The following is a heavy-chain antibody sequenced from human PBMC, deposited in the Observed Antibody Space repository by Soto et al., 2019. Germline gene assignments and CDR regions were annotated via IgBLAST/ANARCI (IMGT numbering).Heavy chain of an antibody. CDR2: ISGSGSFT. Sequence: PGGSLRLSCALSGFTVSDHYLTWIRQAPGRGLEWIAYISGSGSFTNYADSVKGRFIISRDIAQNSMYLQINSLRAEDTAVYYCARSSGWRQVVGYKYGLDVWGQGTAVTVSS. J-gene: IGHJ6*02. CDR1: GFTVSDHY. D-gene: IGHD5-18*01. V-gene: IGHV3-11*06. CDR3: ARSSGWRQVVGYKYGLDV.